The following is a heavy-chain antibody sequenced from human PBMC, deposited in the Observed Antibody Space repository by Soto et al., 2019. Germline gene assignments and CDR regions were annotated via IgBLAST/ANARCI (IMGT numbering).Heavy chain of an antibody. CDR3: ARDGVRGVMGDYYYGMDV. V-gene: IGHV3-13*01. D-gene: IGHD3-10*01. CDR2: IGTAGDT. J-gene: IGHJ6*02. Sequence: GGSLRLSCAASGFTFSSYDMHWVRQATGKGLEWVSAIGTAGDTYYPGSVKGRFTISRENAKNSLYLQMNSLRAEDTAVYYCARDGVRGVMGDYYYGMDVWGQGTTVPVSS. CDR1: GFTFSSYD.